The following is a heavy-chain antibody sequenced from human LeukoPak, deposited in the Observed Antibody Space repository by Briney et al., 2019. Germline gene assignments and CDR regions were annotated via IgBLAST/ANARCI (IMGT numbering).Heavy chain of an antibody. J-gene: IGHJ5*02. D-gene: IGHD2-15*01. CDR1: GGSISSSNW. CDR3: ASTVVVAATWIWFDP. V-gene: IGHV4-4*02. Sequence: SETLSLTCAVSGGSISSSNWWSWVRQPPGKGLEWIGEIYHSGSTNYNPSLKSRVTISVDTSKNQFSLKLSSVTAADTAVYYCASTVVVAATWIWFDPWGQGTLVTVSS. CDR2: IYHSGST.